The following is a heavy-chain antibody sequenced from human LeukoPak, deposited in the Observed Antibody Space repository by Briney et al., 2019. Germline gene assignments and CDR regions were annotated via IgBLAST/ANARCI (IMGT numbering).Heavy chain of an antibody. D-gene: IGHD3-22*01. Sequence: GESLKISCKGSGSSFTSYWIRWVRQLPGKGLEWMGIIYPGDSDTRYSPSFQGRVTISADKSISTAYLQWSSLKASDTAMYYCARKYYYDSSGEFDYWGQGTLVTVSS. CDR1: GSSFTSYW. CDR2: IYPGDSDT. J-gene: IGHJ4*02. V-gene: IGHV5-51*01. CDR3: ARKYYYDSSGEFDY.